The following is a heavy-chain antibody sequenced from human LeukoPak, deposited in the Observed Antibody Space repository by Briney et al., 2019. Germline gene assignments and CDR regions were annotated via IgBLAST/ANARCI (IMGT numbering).Heavy chain of an antibody. V-gene: IGHV1-8*01. CDR3: ARARQRLYVLDY. D-gene: IGHD6-25*01. CDR2: MNPNSGNT. J-gene: IGHJ4*02. CDR1: GYTFTSYD. Sequence: ASVKVSCKASGYTFTSYDINWVRQATGQGLEWMGWMNPNSGNTGYAQKFQGRVTMTRNTSISTAYMELSSLRSEDTAVYYCARARQRLYVLDYWGQGTLVTVSS.